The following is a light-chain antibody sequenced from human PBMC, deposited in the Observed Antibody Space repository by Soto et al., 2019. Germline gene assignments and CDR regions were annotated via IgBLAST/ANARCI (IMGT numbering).Light chain of an antibody. J-gene: IGKJ5*01. CDR1: QSVDRN. Sequence: EIVMTQFPATLSVSPGERATLSCRASQSVDRNLAWYRQKPGQAPRLLLYGASTRATGIPARFSGSGSGTEFTLTISSLQSEDFAVYYCQQRSDWPPITFGQGTRLEIK. CDR2: GAS. V-gene: IGKV3D-15*01. CDR3: QQRSDWPPIT.